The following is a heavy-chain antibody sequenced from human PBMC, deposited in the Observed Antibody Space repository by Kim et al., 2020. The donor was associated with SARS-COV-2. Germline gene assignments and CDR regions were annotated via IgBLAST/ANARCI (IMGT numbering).Heavy chain of an antibody. CDR1: GFTFSSYA. CDR2: IWYDGSNK. V-gene: IGHV3-33*01. D-gene: IGHD2-2*01. Sequence: GGSLRLSCAASGFTFSSYAMHWVRQAPGKGLEWVAVIWYDGSNKYYADSVKGRFTISRDNSKNTLYLQMNSLRAEDTAVYFCCYLSRNAFDIWGQGTMVTVSS. J-gene: IGHJ3*02. CDR3: CYLSRNAFDI.